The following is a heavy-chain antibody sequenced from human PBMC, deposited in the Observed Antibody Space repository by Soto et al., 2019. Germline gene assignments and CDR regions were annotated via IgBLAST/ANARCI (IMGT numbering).Heavy chain of an antibody. J-gene: IGHJ6*02. V-gene: IGHV4-34*01. CDR1: GGSISGFY. CDR3: ARGGVKVGNYYYYGMDV. CDR2: INHSGSP. Sequence: SETLSLTCTVSGGSISGFYWSWIRQPPGKGLEWIGEINHSGSPYYNPSLKSRVTISVDTSKNHLSLNLSSVTAADTAVYYCARGGVKVGNYYYYGMDVWGQGTKVTVSS. D-gene: IGHD7-27*01.